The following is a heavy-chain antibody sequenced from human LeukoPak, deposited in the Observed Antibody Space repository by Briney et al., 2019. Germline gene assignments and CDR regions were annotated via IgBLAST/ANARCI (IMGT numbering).Heavy chain of an antibody. D-gene: IGHD7-27*01. CDR2: IYTSGST. CDR3: ARHWGLRRNYFDY. Sequence: SETLSLTCTVFGGSISSYYWSWIRQPPGKGLEWIGYIYTSGSTNYNPSLKSRVTISVDTSKNQFSLKLSSVTAADTAVYYCARHWGLRRNYFDYWGQGTLVTVSS. J-gene: IGHJ4*02. CDR1: GGSISSYY. V-gene: IGHV4-4*09.